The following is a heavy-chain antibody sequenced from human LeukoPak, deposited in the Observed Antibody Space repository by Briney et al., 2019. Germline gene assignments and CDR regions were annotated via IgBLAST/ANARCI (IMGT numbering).Heavy chain of an antibody. J-gene: IGHJ5*02. D-gene: IGHD3-22*01. CDR2: IYYSGST. Sequence: SETLSLTCTVSGGSISSSSYYWGWIRQPPGKGLEWIGSIYYSGSTYYNPSLKSRVTISVDTSKNQFSLKLSSVTAADTAVYYCARQYGGSGYRFNWFDPWGQGTLVTVSS. CDR1: GGSISSSSYY. V-gene: IGHV4-39*01. CDR3: ARQYGGSGYRFNWFDP.